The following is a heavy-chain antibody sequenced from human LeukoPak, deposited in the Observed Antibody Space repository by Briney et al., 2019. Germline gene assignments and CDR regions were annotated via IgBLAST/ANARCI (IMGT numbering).Heavy chain of an antibody. CDR1: GFTFSSYA. J-gene: IGHJ4*02. V-gene: IGHV5-51*01. Sequence: GGSLRLSCAASGFTFSSYAMSWVRQAPGKGLDWMGIIYPGDSDTRYSPSFQGQVTISADRSINTAYPQWSSLKASDTAMYYSARLPSGRFPYFFDYWGQGTLVTVSS. CDR2: IYPGDSDT. CDR3: ARLPSGRFPYFFDY. D-gene: IGHD3-10*01.